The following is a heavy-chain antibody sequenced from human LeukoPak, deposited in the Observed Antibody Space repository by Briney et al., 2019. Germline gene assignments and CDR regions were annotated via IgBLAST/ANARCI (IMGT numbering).Heavy chain of an antibody. CDR1: GFTFCSYA. D-gene: IGHD6-19*01. V-gene: IGHV3-30-3*01. J-gene: IGHJ6*02. CDR2: ISYDGSNK. Sequence: GGSLRLSCAASGFTFCSYAMHWVRQAPGKGLEWVAVISYDGSNKYYADSVKGRFTISRDNSKNTLYLQMNSLRAEDTAVYYCARDRAVAGNYGMDVWGQGTTVTVSS. CDR3: ARDRAVAGNYGMDV.